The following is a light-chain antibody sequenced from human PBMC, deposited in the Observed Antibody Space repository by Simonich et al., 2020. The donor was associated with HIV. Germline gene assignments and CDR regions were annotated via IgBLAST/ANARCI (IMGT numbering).Light chain of an antibody. CDR3: QQYDNLPIT. CDR2: GAS. Sequence: DIQMTQSPSSLPASVGDRVTITCQASQDITNYLNWYQQKPGKAPKLLIYGASNLETGVPSRFNGTGCGTDFTFTINSLQPEDIATYYCQQYDNLPITFGQGTRLEIK. V-gene: IGKV1-33*01. J-gene: IGKJ5*01. CDR1: QDITNY.